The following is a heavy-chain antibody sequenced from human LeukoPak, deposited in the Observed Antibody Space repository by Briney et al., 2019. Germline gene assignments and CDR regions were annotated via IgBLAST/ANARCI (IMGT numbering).Heavy chain of an antibody. V-gene: IGHV3-30*02. CDR3: AKDPNPRSGDYIIR. D-gene: IGHD4-17*01. Sequence: GGSLRLSCAASGFTFSSYGMHWVRQAPGKGLEWVAFIRYDGSNKYYADSVKGRFTISRDNSKNTLYLQIASLRDEDTAVYYCAKDPNPRSGDYIIRWGQGTLVMVSS. CDR2: IRYDGSNK. J-gene: IGHJ4*02. CDR1: GFTFSSYG.